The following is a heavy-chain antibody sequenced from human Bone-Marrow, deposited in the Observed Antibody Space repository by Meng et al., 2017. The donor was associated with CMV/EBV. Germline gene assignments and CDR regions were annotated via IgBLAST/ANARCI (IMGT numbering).Heavy chain of an antibody. CDR2: ISSSSSYI. D-gene: IGHD6-19*01. Sequence: EVQLVESGGGLVKPGGSLRLSCAASGFTFSNSSLNCVRQAPGKGLEWVSSISSSSSYIYYADSVKGRFTISRDNDKNSLYLQMNSLRAEDTAVYYCAGDLESFSSGGNYWGQGTLVTVSS. J-gene: IGHJ4*02. CDR1: GFTFSNSS. CDR3: AGDLESFSSGGNY. V-gene: IGHV3-21*01.